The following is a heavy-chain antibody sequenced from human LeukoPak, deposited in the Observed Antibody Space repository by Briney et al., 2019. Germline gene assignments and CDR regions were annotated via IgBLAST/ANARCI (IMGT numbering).Heavy chain of an antibody. Sequence: ASVKVSCEASGYTFTSYGISWVRQAPGQGLEWMGWISAYNGNTNYAQKLQGRVTMTTDTSTSTAYMELRSLRSDDTAVYYCARVDSYGYRGTFDYWGQGTLVTVSS. CDR2: ISAYNGNT. CDR3: ARVDSYGYRGTFDY. J-gene: IGHJ4*02. V-gene: IGHV1-18*04. D-gene: IGHD5-18*01. CDR1: GYTFTSYG.